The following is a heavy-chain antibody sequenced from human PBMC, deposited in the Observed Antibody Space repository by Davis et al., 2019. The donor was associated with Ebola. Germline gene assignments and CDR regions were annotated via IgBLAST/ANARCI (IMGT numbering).Heavy chain of an antibody. CDR2: IYYSGST. D-gene: IGHD6-19*01. CDR3: ARSGIAVAGPDY. CDR1: GGSFSGYY. V-gene: IGHV4-59*01. Sequence: SETLSLTCAVYGGSFSGYYCSWICQPPGKGLEWIGYIYYSGSTNYNPSLKSRVTISVDTSKNQFSLKLSSVTAADTAVYYCARSGIAVAGPDYWGQGTLVTVSS. J-gene: IGHJ4*02.